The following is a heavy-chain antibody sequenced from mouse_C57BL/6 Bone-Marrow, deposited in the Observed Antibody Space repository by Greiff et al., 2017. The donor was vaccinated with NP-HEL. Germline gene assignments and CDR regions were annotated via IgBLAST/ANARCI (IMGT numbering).Heavy chain of an antibody. V-gene: IGHV3-6*01. D-gene: IGHD3-3*01. CDR1: GYSITSGYY. Sequence: EVHLVESGPGLVKPSQSLSLTCSVTGYSITSGYYWNWIRQFPGNKLEWMGYISYDGSNNYNPSLKNRISITRDTSKNQFFLKLNSVTTEDTAPYNCAGGDMYSLDYGGQGTTLTVSS. CDR2: ISYDGSN. J-gene: IGHJ2*01. CDR3: AGGDMYSLDY.